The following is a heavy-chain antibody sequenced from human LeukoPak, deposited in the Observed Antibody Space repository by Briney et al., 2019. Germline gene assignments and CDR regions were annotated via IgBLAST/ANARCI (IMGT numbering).Heavy chain of an antibody. CDR2: AYYRGSA. CDR3: TRQMYYYDASGHLNDN. Sequence: PSETLSLTCSVSGDSTSSNTFYWGWIRQAPGKGLEWVASAYYRGSAFYNPSLRSRVTISVDTSKNQFSLSLSSVTAADTGVYYCTRQMYYYDASGHLNDNWGQGILVTVSS. D-gene: IGHD3-22*01. CDR1: GDSTSSNTFY. J-gene: IGHJ4*02. V-gene: IGHV4-39*01.